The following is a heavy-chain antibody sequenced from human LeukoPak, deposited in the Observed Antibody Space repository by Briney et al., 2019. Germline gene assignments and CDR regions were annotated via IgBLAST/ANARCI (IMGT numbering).Heavy chain of an antibody. V-gene: IGHV4-4*02. CDR3: AKHRGYAFDS. D-gene: IGHD5-12*01. CDR2: IDHSGGT. J-gene: IGHJ4*02. Sequence: SETLSLTCAVSSGSISDGTWWTWVRQPPGKGPEWIGQIDHSGGTDYNSSLKSRVTISLDKSKSQLSLNLRSVTAADTAIYYCAKHRGYAFDSWGQGTLVTVSS. CDR1: SGSISDGTW.